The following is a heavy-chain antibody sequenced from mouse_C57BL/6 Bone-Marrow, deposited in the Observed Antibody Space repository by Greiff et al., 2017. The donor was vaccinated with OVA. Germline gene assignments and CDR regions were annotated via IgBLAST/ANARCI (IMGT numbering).Heavy chain of an antibody. Sequence: EVQLVESGGGLVQPGGSLSLSCAASGFTFTDYYMSWVRQPPGKALEWLGFIRNKANGYTTEYSASVKGRFTISRDNSQSILYLQMNALRAEDSATYYCASLDSSGWTWFAYWGQGTLVTVSA. V-gene: IGHV7-3*01. CDR3: ASLDSSGWTWFAY. CDR1: GFTFTDYY. J-gene: IGHJ3*01. CDR2: IRNKANGYTT. D-gene: IGHD3-2*02.